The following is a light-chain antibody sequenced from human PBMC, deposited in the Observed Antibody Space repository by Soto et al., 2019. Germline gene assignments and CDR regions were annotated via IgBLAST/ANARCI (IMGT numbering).Light chain of an antibody. CDR2: EVT. V-gene: IGLV2-14*01. J-gene: IGLJ2*01. Sequence: QSVLTQPASVSGSPGQSITISCAGTRDDIGAYDYVSWYQQHPGNAPKLLVYEVTNRPSGVSDRFSGSKSGNTASLTISGLQAEDEADYYCNSYTNSSAVVVGGGRKVTV. CDR1: RDDIGAYDY. CDR3: NSYTNSSAVV.